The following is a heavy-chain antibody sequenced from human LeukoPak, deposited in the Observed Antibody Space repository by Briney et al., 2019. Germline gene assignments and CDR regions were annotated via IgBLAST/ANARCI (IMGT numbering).Heavy chain of an antibody. CDR1: GYTFTSYG. J-gene: IGHJ4*02. CDR2: ISAYNGNT. V-gene: IGHV1-18*01. Sequence: AXVKVSCKASGYTFTSYGISWVRQAPGQGLEWMGWISAYNGNTNYAQKLQGRVTMTTDTSTSTAYMELRSLRSDDTAVYYCARLDYDSSGYYCVYWGQGTLVTVSS. CDR3: ARLDYDSSGYYCVY. D-gene: IGHD3-22*01.